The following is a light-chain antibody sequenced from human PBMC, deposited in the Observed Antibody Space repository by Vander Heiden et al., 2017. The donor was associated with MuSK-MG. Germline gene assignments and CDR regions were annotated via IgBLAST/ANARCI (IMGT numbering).Light chain of an antibody. J-gene: IGKJ4*01. CDR2: DAS. CDR1: QDISNY. CDR3: QQYYNLPLS. Sequence: DIQMTQSPSSLSASVGDRVTITCQASQDISNYLNWYQQKPGKAPKLLIYDASNLETGVPSRFSGSGSGTDFTFTIISLHPEDLATYYCQQYYNLPLSFDGGSKVKLK. V-gene: IGKV1-33*01.